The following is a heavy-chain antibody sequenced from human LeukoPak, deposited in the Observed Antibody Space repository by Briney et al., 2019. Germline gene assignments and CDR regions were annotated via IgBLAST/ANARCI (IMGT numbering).Heavy chain of an antibody. J-gene: IGHJ6*02. CDR3: ARVPPVTGEMDV. Sequence: PGGSLRLSCAASGFTFSSYSMNWVRQAPGKGLEWVSSISSSSSTIYYADSVKGRFTISRDNAKNSLYLQMNSLRAEDTAVYYCARVPPVTGEMDVWGQGTTVTVSS. V-gene: IGHV3-48*01. D-gene: IGHD3-16*01. CDR2: ISSSSSTI. CDR1: GFTFSSYS.